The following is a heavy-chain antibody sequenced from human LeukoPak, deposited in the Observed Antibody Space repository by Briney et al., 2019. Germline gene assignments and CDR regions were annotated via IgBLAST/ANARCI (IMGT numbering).Heavy chain of an antibody. D-gene: IGHD1-26*01. J-gene: IGHJ4*02. V-gene: IGHV3-30-3*01. Sequence: GGSLRLSCAASGFTFSSYAMHWVRQAPGKGLEWVAVISYDGSNKYYADSVKGRFTISRDNSKNTLYLQMNSLRAEDTAVYYCARDRGDSGSYLDYWGQGNLGSVSS. CDR3: ARDRGDSGSYLDY. CDR1: GFTFSSYA. CDR2: ISYDGSNK.